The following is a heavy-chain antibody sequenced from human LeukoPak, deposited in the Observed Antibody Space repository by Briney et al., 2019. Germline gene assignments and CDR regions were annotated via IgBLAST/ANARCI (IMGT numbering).Heavy chain of an antibody. D-gene: IGHD3-22*01. J-gene: IGHJ5*02. CDR2: MYYSGST. CDR3: ARPYYYDSRIDP. Sequence: PSQTLSLTCTVSGGSISSGDYYWSWVRQPPGKGLEWIAYMYYSGSTYYNPSLKSRVTMSADTSKNQLSLKLSSVTAADTAVYYCARPYYYDSRIDPWGQGILVTVSS. V-gene: IGHV4-30-4*01. CDR1: GGSISSGDYY.